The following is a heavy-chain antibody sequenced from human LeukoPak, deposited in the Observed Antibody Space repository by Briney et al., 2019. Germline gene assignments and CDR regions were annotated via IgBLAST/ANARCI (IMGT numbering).Heavy chain of an antibody. Sequence: SVKVSCKASGGPFSSYTISWVRQAPGPGLEWMGRIIPILGIANYAQKFQGRVTITADKSTSTAYMELSSLRSEDTAVYYCARDSHPDAFDIWGQGTMVTVSS. V-gene: IGHV1-69*04. CDR3: ARDSHPDAFDI. CDR2: IIPILGIA. J-gene: IGHJ3*02. CDR1: GGPFSSYT.